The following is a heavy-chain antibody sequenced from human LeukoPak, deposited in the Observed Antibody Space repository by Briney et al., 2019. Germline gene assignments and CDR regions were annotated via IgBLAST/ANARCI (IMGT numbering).Heavy chain of an antibody. CDR3: AKARIVVVPPADALDV. Sequence: GGSLRLSCAASGFTFSNYWFHWVRQAPGKGLVWVARINTDGSTTNYADSVKGRFTISRDNSKNTLHLQMNSLRAEDTAVYYCAKARIVVVPPADALDVWGQGTLVTVSS. D-gene: IGHD3-22*01. V-gene: IGHV3-74*01. J-gene: IGHJ3*01. CDR1: GFTFSNYW. CDR2: INTDGSTT.